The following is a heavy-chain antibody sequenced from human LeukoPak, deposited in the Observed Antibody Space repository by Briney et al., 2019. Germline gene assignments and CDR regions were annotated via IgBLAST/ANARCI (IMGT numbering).Heavy chain of an antibody. D-gene: IGHD3-22*01. Sequence: GGSLRLSCAASGFTFDDYAMHWVRQAPGKGLEWVSGISWNSGSIGYADSVKGRFTISRDNAKNSLYLQMNSLRAEDTALYYCAKGPSVYYRGYCFAPWGQGPLVTVSS. CDR3: AKGPSVYYRGYCFAP. CDR1: GFTFDDYA. V-gene: IGHV3-9*01. CDR2: ISWNSGSI. J-gene: IGHJ5*02.